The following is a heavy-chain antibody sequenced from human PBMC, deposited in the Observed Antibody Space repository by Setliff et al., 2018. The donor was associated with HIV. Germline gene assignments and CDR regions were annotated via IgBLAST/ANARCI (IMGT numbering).Heavy chain of an antibody. D-gene: IGHD3-22*01. V-gene: IGHV3-23*01. CDR1: GFTFSSYA. CDR2: ISGSGGST. J-gene: IGHJ4*02. CDR3: AKDDSSGSYFGY. Sequence: GSLRLSCAASGFTFSSYAMSWVRQAPGKGLEWVSAISGSGGSTYYADSVKGRFTISRDNSKNTLYLQMNSLRAEDTAVYYCAKDDSSGSYFGYWGQGTLVTVSS.